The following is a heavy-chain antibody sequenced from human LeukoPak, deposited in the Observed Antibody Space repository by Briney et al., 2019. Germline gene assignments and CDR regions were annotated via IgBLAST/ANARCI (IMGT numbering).Heavy chain of an antibody. CDR2: ISSSGSTI. V-gene: IGHV3-11*01. Sequence: GGSLRLSCAASGFTFSDYYMSWIRQAPGRGLEWVSYISSSGSTIYYADSVKGRFTISRDNAKNTLYLQMNSMRAAATAVYYCSRVGNCSSASFYPYNNYYYMYVCGEGSTGTLS. CDR3: SRVGNCSSASFYPYNNYYYMYV. D-gene: IGHD2-2*01. J-gene: IGHJ6*03. CDR1: GFTFSDYY.